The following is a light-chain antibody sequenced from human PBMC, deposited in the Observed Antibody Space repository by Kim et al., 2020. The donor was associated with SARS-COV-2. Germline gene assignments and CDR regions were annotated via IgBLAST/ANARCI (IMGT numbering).Light chain of an antibody. V-gene: IGLV1-40*03. Sequence: RVTISCTGSSSNIGAGYDVHWYQQLPGTTPKLLIYSNTNRPSGVPDRFSGSKSGASASLAITGLQADDEGDYYCQSYDYSLSLWVFGGGTQLTVL. CDR1: SSNIGAGYD. CDR2: SNT. CDR3: QSYDYSLSLWV. J-gene: IGLJ3*02.